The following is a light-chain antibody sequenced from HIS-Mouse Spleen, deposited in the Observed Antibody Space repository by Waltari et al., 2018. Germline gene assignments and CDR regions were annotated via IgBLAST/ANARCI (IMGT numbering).Light chain of an antibody. CDR3: SSYAGSNNSLYV. V-gene: IGLV2-8*01. J-gene: IGLJ1*01. Sequence: QSALTQPPSASGSPGQSVTISCTGTSSDVGGYNYVSWYQKHPGKAPKLMIYEVSNRPPRVPDRFSGSKSGNTASLTVSGLQAEDEADYYCSSYAGSNNSLYVFGTGTKVTVL. CDR1: SSDVGGYNY. CDR2: EVS.